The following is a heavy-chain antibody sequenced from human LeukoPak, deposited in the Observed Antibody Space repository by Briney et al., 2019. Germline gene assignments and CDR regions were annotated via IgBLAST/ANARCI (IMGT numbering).Heavy chain of an antibody. J-gene: IGHJ6*03. Sequence: GGSLRLSCAASGFIFSSYEMNWVRQAPGKGLEWVSFIVGTGDTIYNAGSVRGRFTISRDNAKNSLYLQMNSLRAEDTAVYYCARESVTAIPGDYYYYMDVWGKGTTVTDSS. D-gene: IGHD2-21*02. CDR1: GFIFSSYE. CDR3: ARESVTAIPGDYYYYMDV. CDR2: IVGTGDTI. V-gene: IGHV3-48*03.